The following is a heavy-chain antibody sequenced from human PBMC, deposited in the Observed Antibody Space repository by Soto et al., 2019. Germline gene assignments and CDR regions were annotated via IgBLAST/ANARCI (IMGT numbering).Heavy chain of an antibody. CDR3: ARGQRFSDWFDP. D-gene: IGHD3-3*01. Sequence: LTLTCSVSGGSMSSYYWTWIRQPAGKGLEWIGRVYSSGGTHYNPSLKSRVTISLDTSKNQFSLRLISVTAADTAVYYCARGQRFSDWFDPWGQGTLVTVSS. CDR1: GGSMSSYY. J-gene: IGHJ5*02. V-gene: IGHV4-4*07. CDR2: VYSSGGT.